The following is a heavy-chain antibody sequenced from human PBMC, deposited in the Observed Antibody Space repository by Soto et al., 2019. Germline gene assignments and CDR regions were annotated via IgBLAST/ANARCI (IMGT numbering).Heavy chain of an antibody. D-gene: IGHD3-22*01. V-gene: IGHV1-8*01. J-gene: IGHJ4*02. CDR3: AMRRVNPDY. Sequence: QVQLVQSGAEVKKPGASVKVSCKASGYTFTSYDINWVRQATGQGLEWMGWMNPNSGNTGYAHKFQGSVIITSHTSMITAHVKRSSTRSDCTSVYYCAMRRVNPDYGGQGTLVTVSA. CDR2: MNPNSGNT. CDR1: GYTFTSYD.